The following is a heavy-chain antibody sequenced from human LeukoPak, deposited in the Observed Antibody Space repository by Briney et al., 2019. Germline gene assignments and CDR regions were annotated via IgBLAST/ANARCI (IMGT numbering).Heavy chain of an antibody. CDR2: INNSGGGT. Sequence: GGSLRLSCAASGFTFSSYAMSWVRQAPGKGLEWVSAINNSGGGTYYADSVKGRFTISRDNSKNTLYLQVNSLRAEDTAVYYCVLKVRFDYWGQGALVTVSS. D-gene: IGHD2-15*01. J-gene: IGHJ4*02. CDR1: GFTFSSYA. CDR3: VLKVRFDY. V-gene: IGHV3-23*01.